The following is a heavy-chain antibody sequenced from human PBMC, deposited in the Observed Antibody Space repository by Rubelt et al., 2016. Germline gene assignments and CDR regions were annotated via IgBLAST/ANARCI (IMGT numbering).Heavy chain of an antibody. CDR2: IDWDDDK. D-gene: IGHD6-19*01. Sequence: QITLKESGPTLVEPTQTLTLTCTVSGFSISTTGVGVGWIRQPPGKAPEWLALIDWDDDKYYSTSLKTRLTISKDTSKTQVVLTMTNLGPVDTATYYCARIPPVQGSGWYYFDYWGQGTLVTVSS. J-gene: IGHJ4*02. CDR1: GFSISTTGVG. CDR3: ARIPPVQGSGWYYFDY. V-gene: IGHV2-70*01.